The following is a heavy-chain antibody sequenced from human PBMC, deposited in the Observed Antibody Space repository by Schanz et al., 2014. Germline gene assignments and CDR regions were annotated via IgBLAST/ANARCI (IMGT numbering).Heavy chain of an antibody. Sequence: VQLVESGGDLVQPGGSLRLSCAASGFTFSSYSMNWVRQAPGRGLEWVSSISPSSSYIYYADSVKGRFTISRDNAKNSLYLQMNSLRAEDTAVYYCARDLNRCGGDCYSGWGQGTLVTVSS. CDR3: ARDLNRCGGDCYSG. CDR1: GFTFSSYS. D-gene: IGHD2-21*02. CDR2: ISPSSSYI. V-gene: IGHV3-21*01. J-gene: IGHJ4*02.